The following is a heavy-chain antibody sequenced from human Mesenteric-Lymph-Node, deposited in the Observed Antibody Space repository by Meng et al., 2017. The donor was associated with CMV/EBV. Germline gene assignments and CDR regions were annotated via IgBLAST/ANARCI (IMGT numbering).Heavy chain of an antibody. J-gene: IGHJ3*02. Sequence: SETLSLTCTVSGGSISSGGYYWSWIRQHPGKGLEWIGYVYYSGTTNYNPSLKSRVIISIDTSKMQFSLRLTSVTAADTAVYYCAREKSGYSLDDAFDIWGPGTMVTVSS. CDR1: GGSISSGGYY. D-gene: IGHD3-3*01. CDR2: VYYSGTT. CDR3: AREKSGYSLDDAFDI. V-gene: IGHV4-61*08.